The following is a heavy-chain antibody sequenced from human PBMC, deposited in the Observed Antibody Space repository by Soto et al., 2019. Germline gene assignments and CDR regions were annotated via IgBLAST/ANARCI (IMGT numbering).Heavy chain of an antibody. J-gene: IGHJ6*02. CDR2: ISYSGST. D-gene: IGHD5-12*01. V-gene: IGHV4-59*01. CDR3: AREGGVATPIGMDV. Sequence: ETLSLTCTVSGGSIRGYYWSWIRQPPGKGLEWIGYISYSGSTNYNPSLKSRVTISVDTSKNQFSLKLSSVTAADTAVYYCAREGGVATPIGMDVWGQGTTVTVSS. CDR1: GGSIRGYY.